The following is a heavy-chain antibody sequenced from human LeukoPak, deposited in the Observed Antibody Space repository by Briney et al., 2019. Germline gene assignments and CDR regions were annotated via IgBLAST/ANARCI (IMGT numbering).Heavy chain of an antibody. CDR1: GGSISSSSYY. D-gene: IGHD6-13*01. V-gene: IGHV4-39*01. CDR2: IYYSGST. J-gene: IGHJ6*03. Sequence: SETLSLTCTVSGGSISSSSYYWGWIRQPPGKGLEWIGSIYYSGSTYYNPSLKSRVTISVDTSKNQFSLKLSSVTAADTAVYYCARRGPSIAAASLYYYMDVWGKGTTVTVSS. CDR3: ARRGPSIAAASLYYYMDV.